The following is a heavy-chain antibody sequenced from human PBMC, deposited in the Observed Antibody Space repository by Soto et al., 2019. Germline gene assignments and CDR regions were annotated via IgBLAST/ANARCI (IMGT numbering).Heavy chain of an antibody. J-gene: IGHJ4*02. D-gene: IGHD2-2*01. V-gene: IGHV3-23*01. CDR3: AKNYQFDS. Sequence: PGGALRLSCASSGLNFSTYASSWVRQAPGKGLDWVSSIHSSGVTYYADSVKGRFTSSRDNSKNTLYLQLNSLRAEDTAIYYCAKNYQFDSWGQGTRVTVSS. CDR1: GLNFSTYA. CDR2: IHSSGVT.